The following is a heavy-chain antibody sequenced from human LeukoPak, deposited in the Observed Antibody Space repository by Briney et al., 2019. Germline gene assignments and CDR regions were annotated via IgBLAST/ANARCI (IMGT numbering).Heavy chain of an antibody. J-gene: IGHJ4*02. CDR1: GYTFTSYD. CDR2: MNPNSGNT. V-gene: IGHV1-8*01. Sequence: ASVKVSCKASGYTFTSYDINWVRQATGQGLEWMGWMNPNSGNTGYAQKFQGRVTMTRNTSISTAYMELSSLRSDDTAVYYCAQSGSFMHPQYYFDYWGQGTLVTVSS. D-gene: IGHD1-26*01. CDR3: AQSGSFMHPQYYFDY.